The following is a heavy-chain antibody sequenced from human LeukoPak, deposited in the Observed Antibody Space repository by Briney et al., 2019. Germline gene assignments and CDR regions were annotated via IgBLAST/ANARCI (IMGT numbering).Heavy chain of an antibody. CDR3: ARGAYSSSWNCEH. V-gene: IGHV3-21*01. CDR1: GLTFSSYI. J-gene: IGHJ1*01. CDR2: ITSSGSYI. D-gene: IGHD6-13*01. Sequence: GGSLRLSCAASGLTFSSYIMNWVRQAPGKGLEWVSSITSSGSYIYYADSVKGRFTISRDNAKNSLYLQMNSLRVEDTAVYYCARGAYSSSWNCEHWGQGTLVTVSS.